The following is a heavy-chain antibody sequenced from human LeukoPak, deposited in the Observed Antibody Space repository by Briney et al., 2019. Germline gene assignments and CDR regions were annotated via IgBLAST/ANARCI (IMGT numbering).Heavy chain of an antibody. J-gene: IGHJ6*02. CDR3: TRGYDTGRYSYDMDV. Sequence: ASVKVSCKASGYTLNTYDINWVRQATGQGLECMGWMNPNNGDTGYAQKFQGRVTMTRNTSISTAYMELSSLRSEDTAVYYCTRGYDTGRYSYDMDVWGQGTTVIVSS. V-gene: IGHV1-8*01. CDR1: GYTLNTYD. D-gene: IGHD3-10*01. CDR2: MNPNNGDT.